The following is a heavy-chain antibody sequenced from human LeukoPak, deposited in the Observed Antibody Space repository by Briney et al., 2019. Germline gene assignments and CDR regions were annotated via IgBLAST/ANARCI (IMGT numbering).Heavy chain of an antibody. J-gene: IGHJ3*02. V-gene: IGHV1-2*02. CDR2: INPNSGGT. CDR3: ARGSLRVTMIVVVITGGAFNI. D-gene: IGHD3-22*01. CDR1: GDTFTGYY. Sequence: SVKVSCKASGDTFTGYYMHWVRQAPGQGLEWMGWINPNSGGTNYAQKFQGRVTMTRDTSISTAYMELSRLRSDDTAVYYCARGSLRVTMIVVVITGGAFNIWGQGTMVTVSS.